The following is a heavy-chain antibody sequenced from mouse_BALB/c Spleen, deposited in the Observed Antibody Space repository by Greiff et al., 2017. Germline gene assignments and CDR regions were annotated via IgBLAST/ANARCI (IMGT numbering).Heavy chain of an antibody. D-gene: IGHD2-4*01. CDR2: IRLKSNNYAT. CDR3: TREDYYDYDAWFAY. Sequence: EVKLQESGGGLVQPGGSMKLSCVASGFTFSNYWMNWVRQSPEKGLEWVAEIRLKSNNYATHYAESVKGRFTISRDDSESSVYLQMNNLRAEDTGIYYCTREDYYDYDAWFAYWGQGTLVTVSA. J-gene: IGHJ3*01. CDR1: GFTFSNYW. V-gene: IGHV6-6*02.